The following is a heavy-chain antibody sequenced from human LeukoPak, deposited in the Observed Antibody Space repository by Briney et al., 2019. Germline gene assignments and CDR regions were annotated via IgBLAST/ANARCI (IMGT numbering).Heavy chain of an antibody. J-gene: IGHJ6*04. V-gene: IGHV5-51*01. CDR1: GYSFINYL. CDR2: IYPGDSDT. CDR3: ARMRVVGATDGMDV. D-gene: IGHD2-15*01. Sequence: PGESLKISCKGSGYSFINYLIGWVRQMPGKGLEWMGIIYPGDSDTRYSPSFQGQVTISADKSITTAYLQWRSLKASDSAIYYCARMRVVGATDGMDVWGKRTTVTVSS.